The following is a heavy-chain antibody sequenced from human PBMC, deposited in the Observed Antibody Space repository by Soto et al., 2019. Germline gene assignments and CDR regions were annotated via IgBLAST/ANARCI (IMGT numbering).Heavy chain of an antibody. CDR3: ASLHNYYDSSGYFAFDI. Sequence: ASVKVSCKASGYTFTSYDINWVRQATGQGLEWMGWMNPNSGNTGYAQKFQGRVTMTRNTSISTAYMELSRLRSDDTAVYYCASLHNYYDSSGYFAFDIWGQGTMVTVSS. D-gene: IGHD3-22*01. V-gene: IGHV1-8*01. CDR1: GYTFTSYD. J-gene: IGHJ3*02. CDR2: MNPNSGNT.